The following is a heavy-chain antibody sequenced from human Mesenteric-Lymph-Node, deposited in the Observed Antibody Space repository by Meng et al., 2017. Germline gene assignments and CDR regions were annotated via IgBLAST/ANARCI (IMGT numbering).Heavy chain of an antibody. D-gene: IGHD2-2*01. CDR2: IIPIFGTA. CDR1: GGTFSSYA. V-gene: IGHV1-69*06. J-gene: IGHJ6*02. Sequence: SVKVSCKASGGTFSSYAISWVRQAPGQGLEWMGGIIPIFGTANYAQKFQGRVTITADKSTSTAYMELSSLRSEDTAVYYCAREGRYCSSTSCYGHYYYGMDVWGQGTTVTVSS. CDR3: AREGRYCSSTSCYGHYYYGMDV.